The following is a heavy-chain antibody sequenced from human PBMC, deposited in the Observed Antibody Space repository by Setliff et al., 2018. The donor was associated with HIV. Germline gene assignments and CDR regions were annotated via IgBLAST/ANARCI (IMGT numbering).Heavy chain of an antibody. V-gene: IGHV5-51*01. CDR2: VYPGDSDT. Sequence: RGESLKISCKGSGYTFTSHWIAWVRQMPGKGLEWMGIVYPGDSDTRYSPSFQGQVTISADKSIDTAYLQWNTLKASDTAMYYCARAGDYLTAFFDYWGRGTLVTV. CDR1: GYTFTSHW. J-gene: IGHJ4*02. D-gene: IGHD3-9*01. CDR3: ARAGDYLTAFFDY.